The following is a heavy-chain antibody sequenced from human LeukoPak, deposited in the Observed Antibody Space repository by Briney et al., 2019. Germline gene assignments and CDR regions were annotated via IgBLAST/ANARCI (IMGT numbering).Heavy chain of an antibody. CDR3: ASLITIFGVVIQDAFDI. J-gene: IGHJ3*02. V-gene: IGHV1-69*02. D-gene: IGHD3-3*01. Sequence: ASVKVSCKASGGTFSSYTISWVRQAPGQGLEWMGRIIPILGIANYAQKFQGRVTITADKSTSTAYMELSSLRSEDTAVYYRASLITIFGVVIQDAFDIWGQGTMVIVSS. CDR1: GGTFSSYT. CDR2: IIPILGIA.